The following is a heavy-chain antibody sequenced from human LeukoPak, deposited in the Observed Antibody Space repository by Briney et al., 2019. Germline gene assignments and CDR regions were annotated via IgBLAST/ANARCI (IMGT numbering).Heavy chain of an antibody. CDR1: GFTFNSYP. CDR2: ISDSGGNT. Sequence: GGSLRLSCAASGFTFNSYPMSWVRQAPWERLQWVSGISDSGGNTYYADSVRGRFTISRDNSKNTLYLQMNSLRAEDTAVYYCARHRSSWLIDYWGQGTLVTVSS. D-gene: IGHD6-6*01. J-gene: IGHJ4*02. CDR3: ARHRSSWLIDY. V-gene: IGHV3-23*01.